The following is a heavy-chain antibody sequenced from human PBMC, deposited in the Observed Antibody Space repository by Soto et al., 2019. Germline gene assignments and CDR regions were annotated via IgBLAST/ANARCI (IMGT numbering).Heavy chain of an antibody. D-gene: IGHD6-6*01. CDR3: ASTLRIAARPNSWCDP. J-gene: IGHJ5*02. CDR1: GFTFGNSA. V-gene: IGHV3-23*01. CDR2: ISGSGGST. Sequence: EVQLLESGGGLVQPGGSLRLSCAASGFTFGNSAMSWVRQAPGKGLEWVSAISGSGGSTYYADSVKGRFTISRDNFKSTRFLQMNSLRGEDTAVYYCASTLRIAARPNSWCDPWGQGTLVTVSS.